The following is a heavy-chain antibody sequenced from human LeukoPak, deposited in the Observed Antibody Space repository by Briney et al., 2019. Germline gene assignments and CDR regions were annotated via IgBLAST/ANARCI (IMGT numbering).Heavy chain of an antibody. J-gene: IGHJ5*02. CDR3: ARGRDWFDP. V-gene: IGHV4-4*09. D-gene: IGHD1-26*01. CDR1: GGSISSYY. Sequence: PSETLSLTCTVSGGSISSYYWSWIRQPPGKGLEWIGYIYTSGSTNYNPSLKSRVTMSVDTSKNQFSLKLSSVTAADTAVYYCARGRDWFDPWGQGTLVTVSS. CDR2: IYTSGST.